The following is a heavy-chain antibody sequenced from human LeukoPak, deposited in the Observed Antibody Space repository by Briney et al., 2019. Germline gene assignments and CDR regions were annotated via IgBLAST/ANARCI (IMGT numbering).Heavy chain of an antibody. CDR1: GFTFSSYS. J-gene: IGHJ4*02. V-gene: IGHV3-7*01. Sequence: GGSLRLSCAASGFTFSSYSMNWVRQAPGKGLGWVANIKQDGSEKYYVDSVKGRFTISRDNAKNSLYLQMSSLRADDTAVYYCARDLPTGSDYFDYWGQGTLVTVSS. D-gene: IGHD6-6*01. CDR3: ARDLPTGSDYFDY. CDR2: IKQDGSEK.